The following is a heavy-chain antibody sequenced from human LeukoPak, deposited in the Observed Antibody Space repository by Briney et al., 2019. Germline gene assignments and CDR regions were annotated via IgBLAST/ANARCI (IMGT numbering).Heavy chain of an antibody. D-gene: IGHD3-22*01. V-gene: IGHV3-21*01. Sequence: PGGSLRLSCAASGFTFSSYSMNWVRQAPGKGLEWVSSISSISSYTYYADSVKGRLTIARGIARNALYVQRGSVRAVDRAGCYFAREEWDSGYPFDYWGQGNLVTVSS. J-gene: IGHJ4*02. CDR3: AREEWDSGYPFDY. CDR2: ISSISSYT. CDR1: GFTFSSYS.